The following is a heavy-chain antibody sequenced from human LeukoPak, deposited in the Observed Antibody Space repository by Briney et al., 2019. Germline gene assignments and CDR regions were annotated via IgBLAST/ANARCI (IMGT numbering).Heavy chain of an antibody. V-gene: IGHV3-21*01. CDR3: ARGSSTVSGFDY. Sequence: GGSLRLSCAASGFTFSSYSMTWVRQAPGKGLQWVSSISSSSSYIYYVDSVKGRFTISRDNAKGSLYLQMNRLRAEDTAFYYCARGSSTVSGFDYWGQGTLVTVSS. CDR2: ISSSSSYI. CDR1: GFTFSSYS. J-gene: IGHJ4*02. D-gene: IGHD3-10*01.